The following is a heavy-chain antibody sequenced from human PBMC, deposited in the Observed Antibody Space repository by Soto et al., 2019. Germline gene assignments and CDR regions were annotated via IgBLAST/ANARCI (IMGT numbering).Heavy chain of an antibody. D-gene: IGHD2-8*02. J-gene: IGHJ3*02. CDR2: ILVGGST. V-gene: IGHV3-53*01. Sequence: GGSLRLSCAASGFTVSSNYMSWVRQAPGKGLEWVSTILVGGSTHYEDSVEGRFTISRDTSKNTVYLQMNSLTAGDTAVYYCAKATATGGGAFEIYGRGTLVTVSS. CDR3: AKATATGGGAFEI. CDR1: GFTVSSNY.